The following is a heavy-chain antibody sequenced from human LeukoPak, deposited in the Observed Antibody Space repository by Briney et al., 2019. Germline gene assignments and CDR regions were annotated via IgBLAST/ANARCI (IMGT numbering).Heavy chain of an antibody. J-gene: IGHJ4*02. Sequence: ASVKVSCKASGYTFTRYGMNWVRQAPGQGLEWMGWINTNTGNPTYAQGFTGRFVFSLDTSVSTAYLQISSLRAEDTAVYYCASHIVVVTSFNHFDYWGQGTLVTVSS. CDR1: GYTFTRYG. V-gene: IGHV7-4-1*02. CDR2: INTNTGNP. CDR3: ASHIVVVTSFNHFDY. D-gene: IGHD2-21*02.